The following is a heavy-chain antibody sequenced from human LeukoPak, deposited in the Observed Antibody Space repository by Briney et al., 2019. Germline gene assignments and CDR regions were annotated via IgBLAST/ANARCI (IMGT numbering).Heavy chain of an antibody. CDR3: ARAPAYFDY. CDR1: GFTFSDHY. J-gene: IGHJ4*02. CDR2: ISYDGSNG. V-gene: IGHV3-30-3*01. Sequence: GGSLRLSCAASGFTFSDHYMDWVRQAPGKGLEWVALISYDGSNGYYADSVKGRFTISRDNSNNTLYLQMNSLRTEDTAVYYCARAPAYFDYWGQGTLVTVSS.